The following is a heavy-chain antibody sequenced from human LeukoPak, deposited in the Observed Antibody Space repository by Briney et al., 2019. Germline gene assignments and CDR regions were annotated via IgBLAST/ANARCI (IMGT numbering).Heavy chain of an antibody. CDR1: GGSFRGYY. CDR2: INHSGST. V-gene: IGHV4-34*01. D-gene: IGHD3-22*01. CDR3: ARLAYYYDSSGYIDY. J-gene: IGHJ4*02. Sequence: SETLSLTCAVYGGSFRGYYWSWIRQPPGKGLEWIGEINHSGSTNYNPSLKSRVTISVDTSKNQFSLKLSSVTAADTAVYYCARLAYYYDSSGYIDYWGQGTLVTVSS.